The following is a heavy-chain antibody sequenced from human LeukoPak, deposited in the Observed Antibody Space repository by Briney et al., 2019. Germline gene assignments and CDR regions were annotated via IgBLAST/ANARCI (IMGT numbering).Heavy chain of an antibody. V-gene: IGHV1-58*01. D-gene: IGHD1-26*01. Sequence: SVKVSCKASGFTFTSSAVQWVRQAREQRLEWIGWIVVGSGNTNYAQKFQERVTITRDMSTSTAYMELSSLRSEDTAVYYCAAGSGSSTLDFDYWGQGTLVTVSS. CDR2: IVVGSGNT. CDR1: GFTFTSSA. CDR3: AAGSGSSTLDFDY. J-gene: IGHJ4*02.